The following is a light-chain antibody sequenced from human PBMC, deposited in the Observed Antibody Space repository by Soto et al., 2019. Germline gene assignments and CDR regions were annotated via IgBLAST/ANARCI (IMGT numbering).Light chain of an antibody. Sequence: ESVLTQSPGTLSLSPGERATLSCRASQSISSPYLACYQQKPGQAPRLLIDGASSRATGVPDRFSGSGSGTDFTLTISRLEPEDFAVYYCQQYDSWTLGQGTKVDIK. CDR3: QQYDSWT. CDR1: QSISSPY. J-gene: IGKJ1*01. V-gene: IGKV3-20*01. CDR2: GAS.